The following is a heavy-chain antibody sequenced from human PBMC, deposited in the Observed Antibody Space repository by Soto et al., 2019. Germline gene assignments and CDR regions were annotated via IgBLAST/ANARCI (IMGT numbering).Heavy chain of an antibody. CDR1: DASVGSSSYY. J-gene: IGHJ4*02. Sequence: SETLSLTCTVSDASVGSSSYYWSWVRQPPGKGLEWIGFIYHSGRTSYNPSLKSRVTISADTSKNQFSLKLSSVTAADTAVYYCAREFYGSYSDFWGQGTLVTVSS. CDR2: IYHSGRT. D-gene: IGHD1-26*01. V-gene: IGHV4-61*01. CDR3: AREFYGSYSDF.